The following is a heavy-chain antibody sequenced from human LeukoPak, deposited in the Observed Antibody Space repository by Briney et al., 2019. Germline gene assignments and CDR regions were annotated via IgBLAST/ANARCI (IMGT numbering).Heavy chain of an antibody. V-gene: IGHV3-66*01. CDR3: ARDHKQQLVPYYFDY. CDR1: GFTVSSNY. D-gene: IGHD6-13*01. J-gene: IGHJ4*02. CDR2: IYSGGST. Sequence: LPGGSLRLSCAASGFTVSSNYMSWVRQAPGKGLEWVSVIYSGGSTYYADSVKGRFTIPRDNSKNTLYLQMNSLRAEDTAVYYCARDHKQQLVPYYFDYWGQGTLVTVSS.